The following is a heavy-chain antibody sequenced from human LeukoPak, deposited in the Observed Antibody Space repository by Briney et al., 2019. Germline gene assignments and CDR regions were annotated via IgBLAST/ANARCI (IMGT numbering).Heavy chain of an antibody. V-gene: IGHV3-74*01. J-gene: IGHJ4*02. CDR3: VRESGAAADY. D-gene: IGHD6-13*01. Sequence: PGGSLRLSCEASGFTFSSYWMHWVRQAPGKGLVWVSRINSDESTTNYADSVKGRFTISRDNAKNTLYLQMVSLRAEDTAVYYCVRESGAAADYWGQGTLVTVSS. CDR2: INSDESTT. CDR1: GFTFSSYW.